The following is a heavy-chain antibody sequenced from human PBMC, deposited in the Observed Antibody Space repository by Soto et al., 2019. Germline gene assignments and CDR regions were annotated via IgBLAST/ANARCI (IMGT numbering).Heavy chain of an antibody. J-gene: IGHJ6*02. CDR2: IKSKTDGGTA. D-gene: IGHD1-26*01. CDR3: STDIGISGLDT. CDR1: RFSFTNAW. Sequence: EVQLVESGGGFVQPGGCLRLSCVASRFSFTNAWMSWVRQAPGKGPELVGRIKSKTDGGTADYAAPVKGRLTISINDSQNTLYLHTDSLKTEDTALDHCSTDIGISGLDTWGQGTTVTVSS. V-gene: IGHV3-15*01.